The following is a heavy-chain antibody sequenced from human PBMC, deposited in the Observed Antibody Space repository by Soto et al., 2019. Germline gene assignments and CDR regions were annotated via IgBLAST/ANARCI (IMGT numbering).Heavy chain of an antibody. CDR2: IYPGDSDT. D-gene: IGHD3-10*01. J-gene: IGHJ4*02. CDR1: GYSFSTYW. V-gene: IGHV5-51*01. Sequence: PGESLKISCNGSGYSFSTYWIGWVRQMAGKGLEWMGIIYPGDSDTRYSPSFQGQVTISADKFISTAYLQWSSRKASDTAMYYCARNIGITRVRGVIPDFDYWGQGTLVTVPS. CDR3: ARNIGITRVRGVIPDFDY.